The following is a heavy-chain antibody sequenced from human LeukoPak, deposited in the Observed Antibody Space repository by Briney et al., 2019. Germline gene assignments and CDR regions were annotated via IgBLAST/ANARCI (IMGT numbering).Heavy chain of an antibody. Sequence: GASLQTSCVGSGSIFTSYWIGWGRQLPAKGLEGRGIIYPGDSGTRYSPSLQGQVTISADKSTSTAYLQRSSLKASDTAMYYCARHPFRNYGYYYYYGMDVWGQGTTVTVSS. J-gene: IGHJ6*02. CDR2: IYPGDSGT. D-gene: IGHD4-11*01. CDR1: GSIFTSYW. CDR3: ARHPFRNYGYYYYYGMDV. V-gene: IGHV5-51*01.